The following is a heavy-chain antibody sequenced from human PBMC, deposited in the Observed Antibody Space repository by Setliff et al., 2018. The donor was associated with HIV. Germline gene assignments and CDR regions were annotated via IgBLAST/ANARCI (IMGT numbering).Heavy chain of an antibody. J-gene: IGHJ4*02. V-gene: IGHV4-61*09. Sequence: PSETLSLTCTVSGGSISSGSYYWSWIRQPAGKGLEWIGHIYTSGSTNYNPSLKSRVTISVDTSKNQFSLKLSSVTAADTAVYYCARGGTRWLQRGFDYWGQGTLVTVSS. CDR2: IYTSGST. D-gene: IGHD5-12*01. CDR3: ARGGTRWLQRGFDY. CDR1: GGSISSGSYY.